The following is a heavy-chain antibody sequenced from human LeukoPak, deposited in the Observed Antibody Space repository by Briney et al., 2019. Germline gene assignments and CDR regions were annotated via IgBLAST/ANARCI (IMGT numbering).Heavy chain of an antibody. V-gene: IGHV1-69*05. CDR3: ARDRSSGWYSWFDP. CDR2: IIPIFGTA. CDR1: GGTFSSYA. J-gene: IGHJ5*02. Sequence: SVKVSCKASGGTFSSYAISGVRQAPGQGLEWMGGIIPIFGTANYAQKFQGRVTITTDESTSTAYMELSSLRSEDTAVYYCARDRSSGWYSWFDPWGQGTLVTVSS. D-gene: IGHD6-19*01.